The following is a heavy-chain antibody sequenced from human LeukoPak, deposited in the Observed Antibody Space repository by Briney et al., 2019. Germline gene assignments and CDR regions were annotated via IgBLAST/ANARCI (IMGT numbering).Heavy chain of an antibody. CDR2: IYHSGST. Sequence: SETLSLTCTVSGYSISSGYYWGWIRQPPGKGLEWIGSIYHSGSTYYNPSLKSRVTISVDTSKNQFSLKLSSVTAADTAVYYCARDLTDILTGYAQAWFDPWGQGTLVTVSS. J-gene: IGHJ5*02. CDR1: GYSISSGYY. CDR3: ARDLTDILTGYAQAWFDP. D-gene: IGHD3-9*01. V-gene: IGHV4-38-2*02.